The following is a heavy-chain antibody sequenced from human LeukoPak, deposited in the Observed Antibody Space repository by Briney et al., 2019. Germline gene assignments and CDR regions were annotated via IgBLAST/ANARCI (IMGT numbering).Heavy chain of an antibody. CDR2: IDWDDDK. Sequence: SGPTLGNPTQTLTLTCTFSGFSLSTSGMCVSWIRQPPGKALEWLARIDWDDDKYYSTSLKTSLTISKDTSKNQVVLTMTNMDPVDTATYYCARIPAYYYDSSGNDYWGPGNLGSVSS. CDR1: GFSLSTSGMC. J-gene: IGHJ4*02. D-gene: IGHD3-22*01. CDR3: ARIPAYYYDSSGNDY. V-gene: IGHV2-70*11.